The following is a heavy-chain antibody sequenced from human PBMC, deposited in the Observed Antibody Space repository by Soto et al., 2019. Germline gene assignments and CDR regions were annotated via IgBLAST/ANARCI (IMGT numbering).Heavy chain of an antibody. CDR1: GFSLSTSGVG. J-gene: IGHJ6*02. CDR3: IQSRCGGDCLQSYASYYYYGMDV. Sequence: SGPTLVNPPQTLTLTCTFSGFSLSTSGVGVGWIRQPPGKALEWLALIYWDDDKRYSPSLRSRLTITKDTSKNQVVLTMTNMDPVDTATYYCIQSRCGGDCLQSYASYYYYGMDVWGQGTTVTVSS. V-gene: IGHV2-5*02. D-gene: IGHD2-21*02. CDR2: IYWDDDK.